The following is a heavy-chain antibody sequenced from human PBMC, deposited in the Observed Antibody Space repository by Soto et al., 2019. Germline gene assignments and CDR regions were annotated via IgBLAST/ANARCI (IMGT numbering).Heavy chain of an antibody. J-gene: IGHJ4*02. CDR3: ARALGDYGDC. V-gene: IGHV3-30-3*01. CDR2: ISYDGSNK. CDR1: GFTFSSYA. Sequence: SLRLSCAASGFTFSSYAMRWVRQAPGKGLEWVAVISYDGSNKYYADSVKGRFTISRDNSKNTLYLQMNSLRVEDTAVYYCARALGDYGDCWGQGTLVTVSS. D-gene: IGHD4-17*01.